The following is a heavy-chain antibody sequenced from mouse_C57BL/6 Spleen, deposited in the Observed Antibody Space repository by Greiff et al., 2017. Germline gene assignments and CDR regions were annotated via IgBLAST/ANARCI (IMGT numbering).Heavy chain of an antibody. CDR3: ARRGYYYGSSSY. Sequence: QVQLKQPGAELVKPGASVKLSCKASGYTFTSYWMQWVKQRPGQGLEWIGEIDPSDSYTNYNQKFKGKATLTVDTSSSTAYMQLSSLTSEDSAVYYCARRGYYYGSSSYWGQGTTLTVSS. D-gene: IGHD1-1*01. CDR1: GYTFTSYW. V-gene: IGHV1-50*01. J-gene: IGHJ2*01. CDR2: IDPSDSYT.